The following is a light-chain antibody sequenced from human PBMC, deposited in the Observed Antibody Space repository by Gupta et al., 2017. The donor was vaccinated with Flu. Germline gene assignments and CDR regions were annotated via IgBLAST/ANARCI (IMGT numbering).Light chain of an antibody. CDR2: GAS. CDR3: QHRFDGPRLT. V-gene: IGKV3-11*01. J-gene: IGKJ4*01. Sequence: LIYGASHRVAGIPARFSGSGSDTDFSLTISSLEPDDFAVYYCQHRFDGPRLTFGGGTRVEIK.